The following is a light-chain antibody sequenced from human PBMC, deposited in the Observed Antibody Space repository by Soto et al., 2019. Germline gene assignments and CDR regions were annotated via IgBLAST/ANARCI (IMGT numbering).Light chain of an antibody. CDR1: NIGRQS. V-gene: IGLV3-21*02. CDR2: DDG. CDR3: QVWDTSSDHRV. J-gene: IGLJ3*02. Sequence: SYVLTQPPSVSVAPGQTARITCGGNNIGRQSVHWYQQKPGQTPVLVVFDDGDRPSGIPERFSGSKSRYTATLTISGVEAGDEADYYCQVWDTSSDHRVFGGGTKLTVL.